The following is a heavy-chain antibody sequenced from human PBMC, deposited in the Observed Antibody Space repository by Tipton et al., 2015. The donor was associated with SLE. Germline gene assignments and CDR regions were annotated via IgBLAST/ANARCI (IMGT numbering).Heavy chain of an antibody. J-gene: IGHJ4*02. D-gene: IGHD3-10*01. CDR2: INHRGST. CDR3: AGGGIWFSPGY. V-gene: IGHV4-34*01. Sequence: TLSLTCAVYGGSITTSSYYWGWIRQSPGKGVEWIGEINHRGSTNYNPSLKSRVTISVDTSKNQFSLKVTSVTAADTAVYYCAGGGIWFSPGYWGQGTLVTVSS. CDR1: GGSITTSSYY.